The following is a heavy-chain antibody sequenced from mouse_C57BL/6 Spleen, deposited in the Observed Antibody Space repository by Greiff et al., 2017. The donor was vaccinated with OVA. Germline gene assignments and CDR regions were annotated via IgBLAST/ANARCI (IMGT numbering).Heavy chain of an antibody. Sequence: VKLQQSGAELVKPGASVKISCKASGYAFSSYWMNWVKQRPGKGLEWIGQIYPGDGDTNYNGKFKGKATLTADKSSSTAYMQLSSLTSEDSAVYFCARGGTTVVPYWYFDVWGTGTTVTVSS. CDR1: GYAFSSYW. CDR2: IYPGDGDT. D-gene: IGHD1-1*01. J-gene: IGHJ1*03. V-gene: IGHV1-80*01. CDR3: ARGGTTVVPYWYFDV.